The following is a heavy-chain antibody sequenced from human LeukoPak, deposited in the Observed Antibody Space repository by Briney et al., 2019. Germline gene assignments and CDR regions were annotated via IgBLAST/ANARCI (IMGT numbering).Heavy chain of an antibody. Sequence: GGSLRLSCGASGFIFSSYEFNWVRQAPGKGLEWVSSISSSSYIYYADSVKGRFTISRDNAKNSLYLQVNSLRAEDTAVYYCARADTTHPYYFDYWGQGTLVTVSS. J-gene: IGHJ4*02. CDR2: ISSSSYI. CDR1: GFIFSSYE. D-gene: IGHD5-18*01. CDR3: ARADTTHPYYFDY. V-gene: IGHV3-21*01.